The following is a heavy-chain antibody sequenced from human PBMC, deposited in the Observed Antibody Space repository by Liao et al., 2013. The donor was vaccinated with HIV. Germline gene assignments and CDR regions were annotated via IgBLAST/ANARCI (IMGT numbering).Heavy chain of an antibody. D-gene: IGHD3-22*01. J-gene: IGHJ4*02. CDR2: INHSGST. CDR1: GGSISSYY. V-gene: IGHV4-59*08. CDR3: ARVDRAPNFFDH. Sequence: QLQLQESGPGLVKPSETLSLTCTVSGGSISSYYWSWIRQPAGKGLEWIGEINHSGSTDYNPSLKSRVTISVDTSQNQFSLKLSSVTAADTAVYYCARVDRAPNFFDHWGQGSLVIVSS.